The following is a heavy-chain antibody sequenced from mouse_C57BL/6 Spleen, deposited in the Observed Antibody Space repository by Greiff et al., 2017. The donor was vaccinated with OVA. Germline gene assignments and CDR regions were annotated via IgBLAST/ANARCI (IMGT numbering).Heavy chain of an antibody. D-gene: IGHD2-10*01. V-gene: IGHV1-81*01. J-gene: IGHJ2*01. CDR2: IYPRSGNT. CDR3: ARSLPYYFDY. CDR1: GYTFTSYG. Sequence: VQLQESGAELARPGASVKLSCKASGYTFTSYGISWVKQRTGQGLEWIGEIYPRSGNTYYNEKFKGKSTLTADKSSSTAYMELRSLTSEDSAVYFCARSLPYYFDYWGQGTTLTVSS.